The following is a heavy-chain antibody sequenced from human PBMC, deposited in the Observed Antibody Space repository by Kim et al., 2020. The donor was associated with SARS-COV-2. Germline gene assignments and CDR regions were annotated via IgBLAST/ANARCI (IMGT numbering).Heavy chain of an antibody. V-gene: IGHV3-74*01. Sequence: YAASVKGRFTISRDNAKNMLFLQMKSLRDEDTAVYYCAREVVTGNGGLKYWGQGTLVTVSS. J-gene: IGHJ4*02. CDR3: AREVVTGNGGLKY. D-gene: IGHD2-21*02.